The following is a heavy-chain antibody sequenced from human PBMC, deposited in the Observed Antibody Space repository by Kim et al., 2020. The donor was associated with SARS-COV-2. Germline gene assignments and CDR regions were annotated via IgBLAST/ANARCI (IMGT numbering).Heavy chain of an antibody. J-gene: IGHJ4*02. V-gene: IGHV4-61*07. D-gene: IGHD6-13*01. CDR3: ARRAAADFYFDY. Sequence: DPPPQGRGTMSVDTSKNQFSLQLSSVTAADTAVYYCARRAAADFYFDYWGQGTLVTVSS.